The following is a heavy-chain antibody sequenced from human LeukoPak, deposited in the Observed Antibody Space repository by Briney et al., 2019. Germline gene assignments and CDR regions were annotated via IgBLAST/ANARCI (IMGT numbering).Heavy chain of an antibody. CDR2: INHSGST. Sequence: SEALSLTCAVYGGSFSGYYWSWIRQPPGKGLEWIGEINHSGSTNYNPSLKSRVTISVDTSKNQFSLKLSSVTAADTAVYYCARGRKLDYWGQGTLVTVSS. CDR3: ARGRKLDY. D-gene: IGHD1-14*01. V-gene: IGHV4-34*01. J-gene: IGHJ4*02. CDR1: GGSFSGYY.